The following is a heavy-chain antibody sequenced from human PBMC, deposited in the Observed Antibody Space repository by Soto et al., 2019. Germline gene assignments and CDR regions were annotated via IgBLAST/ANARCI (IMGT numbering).Heavy chain of an antibody. Sequence: QVQLVQSGAEVKKPGSSVKVSCKASGGTFSSYAISWVRQAPGQGLEWMGGIIPIFGTANYAQKFQGRVTITADESTSTAYMELSSLRSEDTAVYYCAREVKWAAAGNSGAFDIWGQGTMVTVSS. J-gene: IGHJ3*02. D-gene: IGHD6-13*01. CDR2: IIPIFGTA. V-gene: IGHV1-69*01. CDR1: GGTFSSYA. CDR3: AREVKWAAAGNSGAFDI.